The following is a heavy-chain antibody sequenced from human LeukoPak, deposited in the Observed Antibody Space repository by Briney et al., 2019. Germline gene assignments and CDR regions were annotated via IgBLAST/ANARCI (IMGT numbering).Heavy chain of an antibody. CDR1: GGSISSYY. CDR2: IYYSGST. D-gene: IGHD4-17*01. CDR3: ARHFPSLYGDYVYLAMGDNSGAFDI. J-gene: IGHJ3*02. Sequence: SETLSLTCTVSGGSISSYYWNWIRQPPGKGLEWIGCIYYSGSTNYNPSLKSRVTISVDTSTNQFSLKLSSVTAADTAVYYCARHFPSLYGDYVYLAMGDNSGAFDIWGQGTMVTVSS. V-gene: IGHV4-59*08.